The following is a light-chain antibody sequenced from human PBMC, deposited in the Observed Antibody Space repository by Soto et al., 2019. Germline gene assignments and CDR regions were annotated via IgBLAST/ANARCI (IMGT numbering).Light chain of an antibody. J-gene: IGLJ1*01. V-gene: IGLV2-11*01. CDR1: SSDVGGYNY. CDR2: DGS. Sequence: QSALPQPRSVSGSPGQSVTLSCTGTSSDVGGYNYVSWYQQHPGKAPKLMISDGSKRPSGVPDRFSGSKSGNTASLTISGLQAEDEADYYCCSYAGSYTWVFGTGTKLTAL. CDR3: CSYAGSYTWV.